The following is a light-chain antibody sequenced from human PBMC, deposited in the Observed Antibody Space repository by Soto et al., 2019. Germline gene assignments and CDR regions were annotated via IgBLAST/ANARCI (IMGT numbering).Light chain of an antibody. V-gene: IGKV3-20*01. Sequence: EIVFTQSPDTPAFSPGERATPSFPARQSVSSGDLAWYQQKPGQAPRLLIYGAFRRATGIPDRFSGSGSGTEFTLTISSLQSEDSAVYYCQQYENWPQLTFGGGTKVDIK. J-gene: IGKJ4*01. CDR2: GAF. CDR3: QQYENWPQLT. CDR1: QSVSSGD.